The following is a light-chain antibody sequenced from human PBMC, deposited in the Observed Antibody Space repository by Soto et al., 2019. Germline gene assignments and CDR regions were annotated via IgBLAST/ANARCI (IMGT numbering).Light chain of an antibody. V-gene: IGKV3-20*01. CDR3: QQYGTTRIT. Sequence: EVVLTQSPGTLSLSPGERATLSCRSSEIVSSSFLTWYQQKPGQAPRLLIYRTSNRVTGIPDRFSGSGSGTDFTLTISRLEPEDFAVYYCQQYGTTRITFGQGTRLEI. J-gene: IGKJ5*01. CDR2: RTS. CDR1: EIVSSSF.